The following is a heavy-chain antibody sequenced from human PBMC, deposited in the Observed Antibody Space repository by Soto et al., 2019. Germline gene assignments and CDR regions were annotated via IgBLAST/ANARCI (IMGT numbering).Heavy chain of an antibody. V-gene: IGHV3-53*01. CDR3: ARHRHPRGTVGATSPLDP. J-gene: IGHJ5*02. Sequence: LRLSFAISGFSVSSNYLSWVRQAPGKGLEWVSVHYSGGSTYYADFVQGRFTISRDKSNNTLYLQMRRVRAEDTAVYFCARHRHPRGTVGATSPLDPWGQGTQVTVSS. CDR2: HYSGGST. D-gene: IGHD1-26*01. CDR1: GFSVSSNY.